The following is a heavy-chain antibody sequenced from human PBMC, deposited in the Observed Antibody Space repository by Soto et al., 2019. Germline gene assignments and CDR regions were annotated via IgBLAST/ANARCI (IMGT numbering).Heavy chain of an antibody. D-gene: IGHD3-3*01. CDR2: IYYSGST. J-gene: IGHJ4*02. CDR3: ARINFGVVSLPTAIPSYYFDY. CDR1: GGSISSYY. Sequence: SETLSLTCTVSGGSISSYYWSWIRQPPGKGLEWIGYIYYSGSTNYNPSLKSRVTISVDTSKNQFSLKLSSVTAADTAVYYCARINFGVVSLPTAIPSYYFDYWGQGTLVTVSS. V-gene: IGHV4-59*01.